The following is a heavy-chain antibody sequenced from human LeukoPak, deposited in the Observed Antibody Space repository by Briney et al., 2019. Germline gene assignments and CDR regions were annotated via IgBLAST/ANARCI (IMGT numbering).Heavy chain of an antibody. J-gene: IGHJ6*03. CDR1: GFTVSSNY. V-gene: IGHV3-53*01. CDR3: ARGRSNYYYMDV. D-gene: IGHD3-10*01. CDR2: INSGGST. Sequence: GGSLRLSCAASGFTVSSNYMSWVRQAPGKGLEWVSVINSGGSTYYADSVKGRFTISRDNSKNTLFLQMNSLRVEDTAVYYCARGRSNYYYMDVWGKGTTVTVSS.